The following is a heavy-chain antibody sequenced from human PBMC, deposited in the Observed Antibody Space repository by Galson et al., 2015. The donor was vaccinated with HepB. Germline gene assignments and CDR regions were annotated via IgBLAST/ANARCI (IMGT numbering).Heavy chain of an antibody. Sequence: SLRLSCAASGFAFSTYAMSWVRQAPGKGLEWVSAIGGSGGGPYYADSVKGRFTISRDNSKNMLYLQLNSLSADDAAVYFCAKAEVRYGTFDYWGQGTLVAVSS. J-gene: IGHJ4*02. CDR3: AKAEVRYGTFDY. CDR2: IGGSGGGP. D-gene: IGHD5-18*01. CDR1: GFAFSTYA. V-gene: IGHV3-23*01.